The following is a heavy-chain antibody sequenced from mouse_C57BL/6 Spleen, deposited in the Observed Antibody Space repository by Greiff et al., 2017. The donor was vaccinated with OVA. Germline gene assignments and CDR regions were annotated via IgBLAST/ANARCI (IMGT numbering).Heavy chain of an antibody. CDR1: GFTFSDYG. D-gene: IGHD3-3*01. V-gene: IGHV5-17*01. J-gene: IGHJ3*01. Sequence: EVQVVESGGGLVKPGGSLKLSCAASGFTFSDYGMHWVRQAPEKGLEWVAYISSGSSTIYYADTVKGRFTISRDNAKNTLFLQMTSLRSEDTAMYYCARGGTSNWFAYWGQGTLVTVSA. CDR3: ARGGTSNWFAY. CDR2: ISSGSSTI.